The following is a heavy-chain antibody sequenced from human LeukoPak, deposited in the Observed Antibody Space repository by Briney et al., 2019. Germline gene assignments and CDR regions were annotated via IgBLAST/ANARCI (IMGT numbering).Heavy chain of an antibody. J-gene: IGHJ6*03. D-gene: IGHD2-15*01. CDR2: IYYSGST. Sequence: PSETLSLTCTVSGGSISSYCWSWIRQPPGKGLEWIGYIYYSGSTNYNPSLKSRVTISVDTSKNQFSLKLSSVTAADTAVYYCARHPSFRLHYYYYYMDVWGKGTTVTISS. V-gene: IGHV4-59*01. CDR1: GGSISSYC. CDR3: ARHPSFRLHYYYYYMDV.